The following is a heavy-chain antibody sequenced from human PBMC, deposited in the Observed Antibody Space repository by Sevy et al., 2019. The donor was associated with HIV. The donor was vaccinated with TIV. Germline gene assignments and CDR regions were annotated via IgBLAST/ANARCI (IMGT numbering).Heavy chain of an antibody. CDR3: AGFESGDYTNLFDP. CDR1: GGSISSSSYY. D-gene: IGHD4-17*01. Sequence: SETLSLTCTVSGGSISSSSYYWGWIRQPPGKGLEWIGNIYYSGSSYYNPSLNSRVTISVVTSKNQFSLKLTSVTAADTAVYYCAGFESGDYTNLFDPWGQGTLVTVSS. V-gene: IGHV4-39*01. J-gene: IGHJ5*02. CDR2: IYYSGSS.